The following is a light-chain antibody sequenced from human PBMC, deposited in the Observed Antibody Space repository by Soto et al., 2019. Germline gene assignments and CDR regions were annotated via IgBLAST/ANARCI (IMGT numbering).Light chain of an antibody. CDR1: QSVNSN. J-gene: IGKJ1*01. Sequence: PSTRLASRAVTATLCCWNSQSVNSNLAWYQQKPGQAPRLLIYGASPRATGVPARFSGSGSGTEFTLPISSLQSEDFAVYYCQQYNDWPQTFGQGTKVDIK. V-gene: IGKV3-15*01. CDR3: QQYNDWPQT. CDR2: GAS.